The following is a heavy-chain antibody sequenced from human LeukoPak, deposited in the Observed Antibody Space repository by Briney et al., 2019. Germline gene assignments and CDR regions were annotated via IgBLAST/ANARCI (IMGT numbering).Heavy chain of an antibody. D-gene: IGHD6-19*01. V-gene: IGHV3-30*02. J-gene: IGHJ4*02. CDR3: AKVGSGWYGVDY. Sequence: GGSLRLSCAASGFTFSSYGIHWVRQAPGKGLEWVAFIRYDGTNKYYADSVKGRFTISRDNSKNTLYLQMNSLRAEDTAVYYCAKVGSGWYGVDYWGQGTLVTVSS. CDR1: GFTFSSYG. CDR2: IRYDGTNK.